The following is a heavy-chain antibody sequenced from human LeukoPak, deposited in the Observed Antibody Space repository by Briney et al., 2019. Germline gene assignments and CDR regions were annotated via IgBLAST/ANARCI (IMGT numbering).Heavy chain of an antibody. CDR2: IYYSGST. CDR3: ARGISYSSSPHFDY. D-gene: IGHD6-6*01. Sequence: SETLSLTCTVTGGSLSSYYWSWIRQPPGKGLDWIGHIYYSGSTNYNPSLKSRVTISVDTSKNQFSLKLSSVTAADTAVYYCARGISYSSSPHFDYWGQGTLVTVSS. V-gene: IGHV4-59*01. CDR1: GGSLSSYY. J-gene: IGHJ4*02.